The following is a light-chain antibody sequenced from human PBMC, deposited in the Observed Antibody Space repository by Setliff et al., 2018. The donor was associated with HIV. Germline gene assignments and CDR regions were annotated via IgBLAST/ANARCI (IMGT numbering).Light chain of an antibody. Sequence: SYELTQPRSVSVSPGQTASITCSGDKLGERYTCWYQQKTGQSPVLVMYQDNKRPSGIPERFSGSNSGNTATLTITGTQPTDEADYYCQVWYINTVVFGGGTKVTVL. J-gene: IGLJ2*01. V-gene: IGLV3-1*01. CDR1: KLGERY. CDR3: QVWYINTVV. CDR2: QDN.